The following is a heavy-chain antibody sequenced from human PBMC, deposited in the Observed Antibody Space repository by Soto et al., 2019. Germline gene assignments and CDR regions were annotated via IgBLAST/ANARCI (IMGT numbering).Heavy chain of an antibody. V-gene: IGHV1-58*01. CDR3: AADRGGTTTGDAFDI. CDR2: IVVGSGNK. Sequence: ASVKVSCKASGFTFTSSAVKWVRQARGQRLEWIGWIVVGSGNKNYAQKFQERVTITRDMSTSTAYMELSSLRSEDTAVYYCAADRGGTTTGDAFDIWGQGTMVT. D-gene: IGHD1-1*01. J-gene: IGHJ3*02. CDR1: GFTFTSSA.